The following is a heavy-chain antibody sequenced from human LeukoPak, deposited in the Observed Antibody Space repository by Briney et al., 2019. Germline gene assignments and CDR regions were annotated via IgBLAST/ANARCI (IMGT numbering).Heavy chain of an antibody. V-gene: IGHV4-59*08. D-gene: IGHD4-17*01. CDR2: IHYSGGT. J-gene: IGHJ3*02. CDR1: GGSISTYY. CDR3: ARKRNTVTPGTFDI. Sequence: SETLSLICTVSGGSISTYYWSWIRQPPGKGLEWIGYIHYSGGTNYNPSLGSRVTISVDTSKKQVSLTVTSVTAADTAVYYCARKRNTVTPGTFDIWGQGTMVTVSS.